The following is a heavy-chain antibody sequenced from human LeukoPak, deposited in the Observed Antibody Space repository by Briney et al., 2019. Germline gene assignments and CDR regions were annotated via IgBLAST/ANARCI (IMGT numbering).Heavy chain of an antibody. CDR2: IRYDGSNK. D-gene: IGHD3-22*01. CDR3: AKDEYYDSSGYYDY. J-gene: IGHJ4*02. CDR1: GFTFNNYG. V-gene: IGHV3-30*02. Sequence: PGGSLRLSCAASGFTFNNYGMHWVRQAPGKGLEWVAFIRYDGSNKYYADSVKGRFTISRDNSKNTLYLQMNSLRAEDTAVYYCAKDEYYDSSGYYDYWGQGTLVTVSS.